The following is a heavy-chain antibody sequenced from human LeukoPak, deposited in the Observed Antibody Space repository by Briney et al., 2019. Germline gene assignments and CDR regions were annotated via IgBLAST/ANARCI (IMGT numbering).Heavy chain of an antibody. CDR3: ARASFGVGGSRYFDY. CDR1: GFTFSSYS. J-gene: IGHJ4*02. D-gene: IGHD3-10*01. Sequence: GGSLRLSCAASGFTFSSYSMNWVRQAPGKGLEWVSSISSRSTFKYDTDSVRGRFTISRDNAKNSLYLQMNSLRVEDTAVYYCARASFGVGGSRYFDYWGQGTLVTVSS. CDR2: ISSRSTFK. V-gene: IGHV3-21*06.